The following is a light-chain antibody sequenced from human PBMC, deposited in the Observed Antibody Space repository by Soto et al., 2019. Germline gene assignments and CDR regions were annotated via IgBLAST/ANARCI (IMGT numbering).Light chain of an antibody. J-gene: IGLJ2*01. CDR1: SSDVGGYKY. CDR3: SSYTIRSTVV. CDR2: EVT. V-gene: IGLV2-14*01. Sequence: QSVLTQPASVSGSPGQSITISCTGTSSDVGGYKYVSWYQQHPGKAPKLMIYEVTNRPSGVSDRFSGSKSGNTASLTISGLQAEDEADYYCSSYTIRSTVVFGGGTKVTVL.